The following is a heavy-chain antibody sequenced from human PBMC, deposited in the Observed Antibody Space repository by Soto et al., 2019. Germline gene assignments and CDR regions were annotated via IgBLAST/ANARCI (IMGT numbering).Heavy chain of an antibody. D-gene: IGHD7-27*01. CDR2: ISGSGDST. J-gene: IGHJ6*02. CDR3: AKDGVNWGWGGHGMDV. CDR1: GFTFSTYA. V-gene: IGHV3-23*01. Sequence: SLRLSCAASGFTFSTYAMTWVRLAPGRGLEWVSSISGSGDSTYYADSVKGRFTISRDNSKNTLYLQMNSLRAEDTAVYYCAKDGVNWGWGGHGMDVLGQGTTVTVSS.